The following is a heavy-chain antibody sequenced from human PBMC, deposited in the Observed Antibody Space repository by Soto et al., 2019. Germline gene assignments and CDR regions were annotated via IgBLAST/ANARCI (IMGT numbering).Heavy chain of an antibody. V-gene: IGHV1-69*01. CDR3: ARDQGWMTTVSRNYYGMDV. Sequence: QVQLVQSGAEVKKPGSSVKVSCKASGGTFSSYAISWVRQAPGQGLEWMGGIIPIFGTANYAQKFQGRVTMTADESTSTAYMGLSSLRSEDTAVYYCARDQGWMTTVSRNYYGMDVWGQGTTVTVSS. D-gene: IGHD4-17*01. CDR1: GGTFSSYA. CDR2: IIPIFGTA. J-gene: IGHJ6*02.